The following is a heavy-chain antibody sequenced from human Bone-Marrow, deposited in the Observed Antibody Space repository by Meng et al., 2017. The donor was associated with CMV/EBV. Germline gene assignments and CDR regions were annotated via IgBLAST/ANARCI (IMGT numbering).Heavy chain of an antibody. D-gene: IGHD2-2*01. CDR2: IYSGGST. Sequence: GESLKISCAASGFTVSSNYMSWVRQAPGKGLEWVSVIYSGGSTYYADSVKGRFTISRDNSKNTLYLQMNSLRAEDTAVYYCPRGGRPAAIDSWGQGTLATVSS. V-gene: IGHV3-66*02. CDR3: PRGGRPAAIDS. CDR1: GFTVSSNY. J-gene: IGHJ4*02.